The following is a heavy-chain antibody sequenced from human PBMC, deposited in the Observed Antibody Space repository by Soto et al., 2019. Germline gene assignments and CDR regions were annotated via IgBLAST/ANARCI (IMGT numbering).Heavy chain of an antibody. CDR2: INPNSGGT. J-gene: IGHJ4*02. V-gene: IGHV1-2*02. D-gene: IGHD2-15*01. CDR3: ARSPRYCSGGSCYGY. CDR1: GYTFTGYY. Sequence: GASVKVSCKASGYTFTGYYMHWVRQAPGQGLEWMGWINPNSGGTNYAQKFQGRVTMTRDTSISTAYMELSRLRSDDTAVYYCARSPRYCSGGSCYGYWGQGTLVTVSS.